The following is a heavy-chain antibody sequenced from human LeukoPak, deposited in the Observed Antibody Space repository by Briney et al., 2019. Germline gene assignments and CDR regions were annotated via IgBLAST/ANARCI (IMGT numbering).Heavy chain of an antibody. CDR3: AKQGPARIPIVVVTAMAH. Sequence: GGSLRLSCAASGFTFSSYAMSWVRQAPGKGLEWVSAISGSGGSTYYADSVKGRFTISRDNSKNTLYLQMNSLRAEDTAVYYCAKQGPARIPIVVVTAMAHWGQGTLVTVSS. J-gene: IGHJ4*02. D-gene: IGHD2-21*02. CDR1: GFTFSSYA. V-gene: IGHV3-23*01. CDR2: ISGSGGST.